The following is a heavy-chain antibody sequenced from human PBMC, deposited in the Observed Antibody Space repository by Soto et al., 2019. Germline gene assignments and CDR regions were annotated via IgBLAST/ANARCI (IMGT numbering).Heavy chain of an antibody. CDR1: GFTFSSHS. V-gene: IGHV3-30-3*01. Sequence: QVQLVESGGGVVQPGRSLRLSCAASGFTFSSHSIQWVRQAPGKGLEWVAVISYDGSIKYYADSVKGRFTISRDNSKNTAYLQMNSLRAEDTAVFYCAREVSTSGDLDYWGQGTLVIVSS. CDR2: ISYDGSIK. D-gene: IGHD3-10*01. CDR3: AREVSTSGDLDY. J-gene: IGHJ4*02.